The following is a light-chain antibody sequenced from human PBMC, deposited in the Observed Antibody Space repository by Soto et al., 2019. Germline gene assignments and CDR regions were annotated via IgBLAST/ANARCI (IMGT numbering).Light chain of an antibody. CDR2: DAS. J-gene: IGKJ4*01. Sequence: DVQMTQSPYSLSASVGDRVTITCQASHDISDYFNWYQHKPGEAPKLLIYDASKLEAGVPSRFSGRGSGPDFTFSISSLQPEDIATYYCQQYDNVPLTFGGGTKVEIK. V-gene: IGKV1-33*01. CDR1: HDISDY. CDR3: QQYDNVPLT.